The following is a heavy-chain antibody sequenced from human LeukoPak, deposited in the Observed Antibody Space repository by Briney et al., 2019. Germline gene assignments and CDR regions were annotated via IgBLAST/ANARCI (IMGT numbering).Heavy chain of an antibody. D-gene: IGHD2-15*01. J-gene: IGHJ3*02. CDR3: ARRTCSGGSCLDAFDI. V-gene: IGHV5-10-1*01. Sequence: GESLKISCKGSGYSFTNYWISWVGQMPGQGLEWMGRIDPSDSYTNYSPSFQGHVTISADKSISTAYLQWSSLKASDTAMYYCARRTCSGGSCLDAFDIWGQGTMVTVSS. CDR2: IDPSDSYT. CDR1: GYSFTNYW.